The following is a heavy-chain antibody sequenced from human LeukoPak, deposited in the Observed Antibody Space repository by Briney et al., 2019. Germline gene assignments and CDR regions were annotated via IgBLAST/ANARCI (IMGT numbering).Heavy chain of an antibody. J-gene: IGHJ4*02. V-gene: IGHV3-30-3*01. CDR3: ARSGYCSSTSCSYFDY. D-gene: IGHD2-2*01. CDR2: ISYDGSNK. Sequence: GGSLRLSCAASGFTFSSYAMHWVRQAPGKGLEWVAVISYDGSNKYYADSVKGRFTISRDNSKNTLYLQMNSLRAEDTAVYYCARSGYCSSTSCSYFDYWGQGTLVTVSS. CDR1: GFTFSSYA.